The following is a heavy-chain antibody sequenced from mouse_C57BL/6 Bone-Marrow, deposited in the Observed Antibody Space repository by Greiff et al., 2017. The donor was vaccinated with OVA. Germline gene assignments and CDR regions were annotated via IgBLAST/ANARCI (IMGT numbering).Heavy chain of an antibody. D-gene: IGHD2-3*01. CDR2: INPGSGGT. Sequence: VQLQQSGAELVRPGTSVKVSCKASGYAFTNYLIEWVKQRPGQGLEWIGVINPGSGGTNYNEKFKGKATLTADKSSSTAYMQLSSLTSEDSAVYYCARWCGYYYFDYWGQGTTLTVSS. CDR1: GYAFTNYL. CDR3: ARWCGYYYFDY. V-gene: IGHV1-54*01. J-gene: IGHJ2*01.